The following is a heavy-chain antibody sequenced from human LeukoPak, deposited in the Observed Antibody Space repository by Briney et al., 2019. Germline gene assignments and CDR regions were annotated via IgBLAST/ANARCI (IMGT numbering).Heavy chain of an antibody. D-gene: IGHD3-3*01. CDR1: GGSISSYY. CDR2: IYYSGST. CDR3: ARDYLRDDFWGGFGD. V-gene: IGHV4-59*01. J-gene: IGHJ4*02. Sequence: SETLSLTCTVSGGSISSYYWSWIRQPPGKGLEWIGYIYYSGSTNYNPSLKSRVTISVDTSKNQFSLKLSSVTAADTAVYYCARDYLRDDFWGGFGDWGQGTLVTVSS.